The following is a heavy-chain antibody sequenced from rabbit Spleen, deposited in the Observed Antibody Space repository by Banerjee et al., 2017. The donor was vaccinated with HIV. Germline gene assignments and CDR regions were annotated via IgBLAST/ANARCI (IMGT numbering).Heavy chain of an antibody. CDR3: ARGYPFSGGDRYIL. V-gene: IGHV1S40*01. D-gene: IGHD1-1*01. Sequence: QSLEESGGDLVKPGASLTLTCTASGFSFSSNYYMCWVRQAPGKGLEWIACIYAGSSSSTVYASWAGGRFTISKSSSTTVTLQMTSLTAADTATYFCARGYPFSGGDRYILWGQGTLVTVS. J-gene: IGHJ4*01. CDR1: GFSFSSNYY. CDR2: IYAGSSSST.